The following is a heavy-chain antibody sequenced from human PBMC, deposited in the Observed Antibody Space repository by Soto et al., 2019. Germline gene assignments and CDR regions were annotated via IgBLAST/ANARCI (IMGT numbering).Heavy chain of an antibody. D-gene: IGHD3-3*01. CDR3: AKSQKKITIFGVAQAYYYYYYGMDV. CDR1: GGSISSYY. CDR2: IYYSGST. V-gene: IGHV4-59*01. J-gene: IGHJ6*02. Sequence: SETLSLTCTVSGGSISSYYWSWIRQPPGKGLEWIGYIYYSGSTNYNPSLKSRVTISVDTSKNQFSLKLSSVTAADTAVYYCAKSQKKITIFGVAQAYYYYYYGMDVWGQGTTVTVSS.